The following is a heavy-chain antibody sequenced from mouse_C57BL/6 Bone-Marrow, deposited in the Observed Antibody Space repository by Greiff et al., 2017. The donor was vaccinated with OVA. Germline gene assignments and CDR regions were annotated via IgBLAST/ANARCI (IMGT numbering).Heavy chain of an antibody. CDR2: INPYNGDT. J-gene: IGHJ4*01. D-gene: IGHD1-1*01. CDR1: GYSFTGYF. CDR3: ARFDYGSSYPYAMDY. V-gene: IGHV1-20*01. Sequence: EVQLQESGPELVKPGDSVKISCKASGYSFTGYFMNWVMQSHGKSLEWIGRINPYNGDTFYNQKFKGKATLTVDKSSSTAHMELRSLTSEDSAVYYCARFDYGSSYPYAMDYWGQGTSVTVSS.